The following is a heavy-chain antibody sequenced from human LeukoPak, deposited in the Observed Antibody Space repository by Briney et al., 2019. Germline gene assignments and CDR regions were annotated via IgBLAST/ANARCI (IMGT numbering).Heavy chain of an antibody. CDR2: IIPIFGTA. CDR1: GGTFSSYA. J-gene: IGHJ5*02. Sequence: GSSVKVSCKASGGTFSSYAISWVRQAPGQGLEWMGGIIPIFGTANYAQKFQGRVTITADESTSTAYMELSSLRSEDTAVYYCARERGYSSSWYEFDPWGQGTLVTVSS. CDR3: ARERGYSSSWYEFDP. V-gene: IGHV1-69*01. D-gene: IGHD6-13*01.